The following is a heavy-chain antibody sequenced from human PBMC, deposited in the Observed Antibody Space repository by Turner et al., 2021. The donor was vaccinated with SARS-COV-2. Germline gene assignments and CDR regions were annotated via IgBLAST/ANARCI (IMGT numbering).Heavy chain of an antibody. CDR2: ISCSGIP. CDR1: GASINSYY. J-gene: IGHJ4*02. D-gene: IGHD3-10*01. Sequence: QVQLQESGPGLVKPSATLSLTCTVSGASINSYYWNWIRQSPGKGLEWIGYISCSGIPNYNPSLRSRIGISFDKSKKQFSLRLSSVTAADTAVYFCARDPSGTFPRGLFDSWGQGALVTVSS. CDR3: ARDPSGTFPRGLFDS. V-gene: IGHV4-59*01.